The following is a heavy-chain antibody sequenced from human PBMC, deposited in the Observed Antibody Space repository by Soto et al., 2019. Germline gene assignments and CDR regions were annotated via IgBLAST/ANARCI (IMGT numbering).Heavy chain of an antibody. V-gene: IGHV3-7*05. CDR2: IKQDGSEK. Sequence: EVQLVESGGGLVQPGGSLRLSCAASGFTFSTYWMSWVRQAPGKGLEWVANIKQDGSEKYYVDSVKGRFTISRDNTKKSLYLQMNSLRAEDTAVYYCASRYLEYCSSASCSAPYDRWGQGTLVTVSS. J-gene: IGHJ4*02. CDR1: GFTFSTYW. CDR3: ASRYLEYCSSASCSAPYDR. D-gene: IGHD2-2*01.